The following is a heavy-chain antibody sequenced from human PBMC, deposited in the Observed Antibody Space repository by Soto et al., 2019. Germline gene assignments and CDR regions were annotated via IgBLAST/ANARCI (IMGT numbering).Heavy chain of an antibody. CDR3: AREDILGVRSFDY. J-gene: IGHJ4*02. CDR1: GFTFSLYE. V-gene: IGHV3-48*03. D-gene: IGHD3-9*01. Sequence: GGSLGLSCAASGFTFSLYEMSWVRQAPGKGLEWVSYISSNDKTIYYADSVKGRFTISRDNAKNSLYLHMNRLRAEDTAVYYCAREDILGVRSFDYWGQGTLVTVSS. CDR2: ISSNDKTI.